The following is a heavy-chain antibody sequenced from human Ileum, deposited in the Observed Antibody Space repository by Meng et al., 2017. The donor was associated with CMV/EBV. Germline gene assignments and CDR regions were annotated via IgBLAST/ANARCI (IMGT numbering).Heavy chain of an antibody. Sequence: GGSLRLSCAASGFTFSDYYMSWIRQAPGKGLEWVSYISSSGSTIYYADSVKGRFTISRDNAKNSLCLQMNSLRAEDTAVYYCARDLDQSARISYGMDVWGQGTTVTVSS. CDR2: ISSSGSTI. CDR1: GFTFSDYY. CDR3: ARDLDQSARISYGMDV. V-gene: IGHV3-11*01. J-gene: IGHJ6*02.